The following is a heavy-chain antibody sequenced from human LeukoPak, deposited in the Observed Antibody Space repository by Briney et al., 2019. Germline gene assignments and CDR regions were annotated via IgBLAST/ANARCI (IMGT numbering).Heavy chain of an antibody. Sequence: PGGSLRLSYAVSGFTFTDSPIHWVRQASGKGLEWVGRISTKPTNYATTYGESVKGRFTFSRDDSKNTAFLQMNSLKTEDTAVYFCTGRTAVATGDYWGPGTLVTVSS. V-gene: IGHV3-73*01. CDR3: TGRTAVATGDY. D-gene: IGHD6-19*01. CDR1: GFTFTDSP. CDR2: ISTKPTNYAT. J-gene: IGHJ4*02.